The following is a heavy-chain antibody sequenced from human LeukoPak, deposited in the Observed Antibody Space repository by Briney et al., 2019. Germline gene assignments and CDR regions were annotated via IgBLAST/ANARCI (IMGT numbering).Heavy chain of an antibody. CDR1: AYTFTSYY. CDR3: AREEELNYFDY. J-gene: IGHJ4*02. Sequence: GASVKVSCKASAYTFTSYYMHWVRQAPGQGLEWMGRINPSGGSTSYAQKFQGRVTMTRDMSTSTVYMELSSLRSEDTAVYYCAREEELNYFDYWGQGTLVTVSS. D-gene: IGHD1-7*01. V-gene: IGHV1-46*01. CDR2: INPSGGST.